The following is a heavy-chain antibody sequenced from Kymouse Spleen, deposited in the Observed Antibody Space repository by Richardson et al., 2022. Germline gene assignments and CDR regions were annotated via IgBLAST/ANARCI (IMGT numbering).Heavy chain of an antibody. Sequence: QLQLQESGPGLVKPSETLSLTCTVSGGSISSSSYYWGWIRQPPGKGLEWIGSIYYSGSTYYNPSLKSRVTISVDTSKNQFSLKLSSVTAADTAVYYCARNEAVAGRVSSYYYYYGMDVWGQGTTVTVSS. CDR3: ARNEAVAGRVSSYYYYYGMDV. CDR1: GGSISSSSYY. J-gene: IGHJ6*02. D-gene: IGHD6-19*01. V-gene: IGHV4-39*01. CDR2: IYYSGST.